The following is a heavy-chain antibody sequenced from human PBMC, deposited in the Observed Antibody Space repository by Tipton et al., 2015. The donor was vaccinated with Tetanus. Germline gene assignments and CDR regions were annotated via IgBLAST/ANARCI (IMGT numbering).Heavy chain of an antibody. CDR1: GFTVSNTD. V-gene: IGHV3-53*01. Sequence: SLRLSCAASGFTVSNTDMDWVRQAPGKGPEWVSGLSKRGRTYYTESVEGRFTISRDSSKNTLNLQMDSLRVEDTAVYYCARYLFAYGMDVWGQGTTVTVSS. CDR3: ARYLFAYGMDV. J-gene: IGHJ6*02. CDR2: LSKRGRT.